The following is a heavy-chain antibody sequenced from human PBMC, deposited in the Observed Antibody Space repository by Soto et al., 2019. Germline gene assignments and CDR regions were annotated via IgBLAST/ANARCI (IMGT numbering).Heavy chain of an antibody. J-gene: IGHJ2*01. D-gene: IGHD5-18*01. Sequence: QVQLQQWGAGLLKPSETLSLTCAVYGGSFSGYYWSWLRQPPGKGLEWIGEINHSGSTNYNPSLKSHVTISVDTSKNQFSLKLSSLTDADTAVYYCARRRTAYSYGYIGRTFYWYFELWGRGTLVTVSS. V-gene: IGHV4-34*01. CDR1: GGSFSGYY. CDR3: ARRRTAYSYGYIGRTFYWYFEL. CDR2: INHSGST.